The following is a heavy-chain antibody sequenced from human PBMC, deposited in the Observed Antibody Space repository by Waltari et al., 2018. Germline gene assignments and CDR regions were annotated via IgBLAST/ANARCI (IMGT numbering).Heavy chain of an antibody. Sequence: EVQLVESGGGLVQPGGSLKLSCATSGFTFSRFAMTWVRQAPGMGLEWVSDISVGGGTTYYADSVKGRFTISRDNSKNILYLQMNSLRAEDTAFYYCVKQRVRASPIFDYWGLGTLVTVSS. D-gene: IGHD6-25*01. CDR3: VKQRVRASPIFDY. J-gene: IGHJ4*02. CDR1: GFTFSRFA. V-gene: IGHV3-23*04. CDR2: ISVGGGTT.